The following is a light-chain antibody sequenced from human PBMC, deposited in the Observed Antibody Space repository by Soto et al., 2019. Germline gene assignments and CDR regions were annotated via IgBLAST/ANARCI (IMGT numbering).Light chain of an antibody. CDR3: QKYYSAPTT. V-gene: IGKV1-27*01. CDR1: QGISNY. J-gene: IGKJ5*01. CDR2: AAS. Sequence: DIPMTQSPSSLSASVGDRVTITCRASQGISNYFAWYQQKPGKVPKLLIYAASTLQSGDPSRFSGSESGTDFTLTISSLQPEDVATYYCQKYYSAPTTFGQGTRLEMK.